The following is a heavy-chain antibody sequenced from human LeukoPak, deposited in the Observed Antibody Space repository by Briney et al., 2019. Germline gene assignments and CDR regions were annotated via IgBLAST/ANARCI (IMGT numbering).Heavy chain of an antibody. Sequence: SQTLSLTWTVSGGSISSGDYYWSWIRQPPGKGLEWIGYIYYSGSTYYNPYLKRRVTISVDTSKNQFSLKLSSVTAADTAVYYCARTYYYDSSGYYYNDAFDIWGQGTMVTVSS. CDR2: IYYSGST. V-gene: IGHV4-30-4*01. J-gene: IGHJ3*02. D-gene: IGHD3-22*01. CDR3: ARTYYYDSSGYYYNDAFDI. CDR1: GGSISSGDYY.